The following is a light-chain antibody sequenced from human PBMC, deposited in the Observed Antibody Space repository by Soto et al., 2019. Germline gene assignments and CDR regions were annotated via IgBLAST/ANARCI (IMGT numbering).Light chain of an antibody. CDR2: EVS. CDR3: SSYTSTTTVV. Sequence: QSALTQPASVSGSPGQSITISCTGTSTDVGDSNYVSWYQHHPGKAPKLMIYEVSNRPSGVSNRFSGSKSGNTASLTISGLQADDEADYYCSSYTSTTTVVFGGGTKLTVL. CDR1: STDVGDSNY. V-gene: IGLV2-14*01. J-gene: IGLJ2*01.